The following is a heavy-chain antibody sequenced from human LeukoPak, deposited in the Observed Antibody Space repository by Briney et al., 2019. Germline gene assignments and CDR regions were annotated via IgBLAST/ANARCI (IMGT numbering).Heavy chain of an antibody. V-gene: IGHV4-4*07. D-gene: IGHD1-7*01. CDR3: ARDLRGNYGDWYFDL. Sequence: NPSETLSLTCTVSGGSISTVFWTWIRQPAGKGLEWIGHMSTSGGTNYNPSLKSRVTMSVDTSKNQLSLKLNSVTAADTAVYYCARDLRGNYGDWYFDLWGRGTLVTVSS. CDR1: GGSISTVF. J-gene: IGHJ2*01. CDR2: MSTSGGT.